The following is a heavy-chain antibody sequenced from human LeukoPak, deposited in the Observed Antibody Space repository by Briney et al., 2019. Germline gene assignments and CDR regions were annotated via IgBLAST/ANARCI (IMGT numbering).Heavy chain of an antibody. CDR3: ARNERVGATIYAFDI. CDR1: GGSISSYY. V-gene: IGHV4-59*01. D-gene: IGHD1-26*01. CDR2: IYYSGST. Sequence: SETLSLTCTVSGGSISSYYWSWIRQPPGKGLEWIGYIYYSGSTNYNPSLKSRVTISVDTSKNQFSLKLSSVTAADTAVYYCARNERVGATIYAFDIWGQGTMVTVSS. J-gene: IGHJ3*02.